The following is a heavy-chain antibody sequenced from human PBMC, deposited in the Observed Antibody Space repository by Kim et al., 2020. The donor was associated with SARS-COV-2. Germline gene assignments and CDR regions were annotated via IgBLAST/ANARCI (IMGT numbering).Heavy chain of an antibody. J-gene: IGHJ6*01. D-gene: IGHD4-17*01. CDR1: GFTFSSYG. CDR3: AKDLGLRWDYYYYYGMD. CDR2: ISYDGSNK. V-gene: IGHV3-30*18. Sequence: GGSLRLSCAASGFTFSSYGMHWVRQAPGKGLEWVAVISYDGSNKYYADSVKGRFTISRDNSKNTLYLQMNSLRAEDTAVYYCAKDLGLRWDYYYYYGMD.